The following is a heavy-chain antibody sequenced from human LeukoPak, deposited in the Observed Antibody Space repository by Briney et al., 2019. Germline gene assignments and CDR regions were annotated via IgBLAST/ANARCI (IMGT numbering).Heavy chain of an antibody. V-gene: IGHV4-34*01. CDR3: ARGRETTRFDP. CDR1: GGSFSGYY. D-gene: IGHD4-17*01. J-gene: IGHJ5*02. Sequence: SKTLSLTCAVYGGSFSGYYWSWIRQPPGKGLEWIGEINHSGSTNYNPSLKSRVTISVDTSKNQFSLKLSSVTAADTAVYYCARGRETTRFDPWGQGTLVTVSS. CDR2: INHSGST.